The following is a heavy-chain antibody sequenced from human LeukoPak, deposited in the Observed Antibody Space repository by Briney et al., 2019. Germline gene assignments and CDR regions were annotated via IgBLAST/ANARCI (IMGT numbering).Heavy chain of an antibody. Sequence: ASVKVSCKASGYTFTSYDINWVRQATGQGLEWMGWMNPNSGNTGYAQKFQGRVTMTRNTSISTAYMELSSLRSEDTAVYYCARPSYGPGYYYYGMDVWGQGTTVTVSS. CDR1: GYTFTSYD. CDR3: ARPSYGPGYYYYGMDV. J-gene: IGHJ6*02. V-gene: IGHV1-8*01. CDR2: MNPNSGNT. D-gene: IGHD4-17*01.